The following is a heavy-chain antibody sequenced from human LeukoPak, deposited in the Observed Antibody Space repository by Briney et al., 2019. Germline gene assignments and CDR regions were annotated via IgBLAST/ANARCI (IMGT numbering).Heavy chain of an antibody. D-gene: IGHD2-15*01. CDR2: ISGSGGST. Sequence: PGGSLRLSCASAGFTFSRYAMSWVRQAPGKGLEWVSAISGSGGSTYYADSVKGRFTISRDNSKNTLYLQKNSLRAEDTAVYYCAKSRVIVDVVAATPRDYWGQGTLVTVSS. CDR3: AKSRVIVDVVAATPRDY. V-gene: IGHV3-23*01. J-gene: IGHJ4*02. CDR1: GFTFSRYA.